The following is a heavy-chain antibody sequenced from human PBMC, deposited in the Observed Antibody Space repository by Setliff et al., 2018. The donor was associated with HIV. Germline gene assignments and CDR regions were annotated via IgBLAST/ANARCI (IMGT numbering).Heavy chain of an antibody. V-gene: IGHV4-38-2*02. D-gene: IGHD2-21*02. CDR3: AREGDGIDY. CDR2: IYHSGST. Sequence: PSETLSLTCAVSGYSISSGYYWGWIRQPPGKGLEWIGSIYHSGSTYYNPSLKSRLTISVDASKNQISLKLTSVTAADTAIYFCAREGDGIDYWGQGILVTVSS. J-gene: IGHJ4*02. CDR1: GYSISSGYY.